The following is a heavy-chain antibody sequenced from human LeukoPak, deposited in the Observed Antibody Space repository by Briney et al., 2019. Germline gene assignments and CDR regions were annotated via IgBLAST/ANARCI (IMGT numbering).Heavy chain of an antibody. J-gene: IGHJ6*03. V-gene: IGHV3-7*03. CDR1: GFTFSNYW. CDR3: ARDFEAAAAGGVWDYYYYMDV. Sequence: GGSLRLSCATSGFTFSNYWMNWVRQAPGKGLEWVANIRQDGGEKYYVDSVKGRFTISRDNAKNSLYLQMNSLRAEDTAVYYCARDFEAAAAGGVWDYYYYMDVWGKGTTVTVSS. D-gene: IGHD6-13*01. CDR2: IRQDGGEK.